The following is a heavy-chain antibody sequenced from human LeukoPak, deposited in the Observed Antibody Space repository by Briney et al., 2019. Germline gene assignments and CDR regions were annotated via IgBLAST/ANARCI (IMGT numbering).Heavy chain of an antibody. J-gene: IGHJ4*02. CDR3: SKDCHIAVACFFDY. V-gene: IGHV3-30-3*01. CDR1: GFTFSSYA. D-gene: IGHD6-19*01. Sequence: GGSLRLSCAASGFTFSSYAMHWVRQAPGKGLEWVAVISYDGSNKYYADSVKGRFTISRDNSKNTLYLQMNSLRAEDTAVYFCSKDCHIAVACFFDYWGQGTLVTVSS. CDR2: ISYDGSNK.